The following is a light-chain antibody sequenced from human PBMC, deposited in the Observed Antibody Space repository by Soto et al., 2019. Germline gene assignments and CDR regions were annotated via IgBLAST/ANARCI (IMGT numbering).Light chain of an antibody. Sequence: DIVLTQSPGTLSLSPGERATLSCRASQSVSNSYLAWYQQKPGQAPRLLIYGASSRATGIPDRFCGDGSGTEFTLTISRLEPEDFVVSYCQHYGTCPPWTFGQGTKVEVK. CDR3: QHYGTCPPWT. V-gene: IGKV3-20*01. CDR2: GAS. J-gene: IGKJ1*01. CDR1: QSVSNSY.